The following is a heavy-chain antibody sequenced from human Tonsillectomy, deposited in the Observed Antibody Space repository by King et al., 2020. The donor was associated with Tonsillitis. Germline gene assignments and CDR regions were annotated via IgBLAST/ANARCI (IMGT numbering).Heavy chain of an antibody. D-gene: IGHD3-9*01. J-gene: IGHJ5*02. CDR2: FDPEDGET. CDR3: AVVLRYFDWFPENYNWFDP. CDR1: GYTLTELS. V-gene: IGHV1-24*01. Sequence: QLVQSGAEVKKPGASVKVSCKVSGYTLTELSMHWVRQAPGKGLEWMGGFDPEDGETIYAQKFQGRVTMTEDTSTDTAYMELSTLRSEDTPVYYFAVVLRYFDWFPENYNWFDPWGQGTLVTVSS.